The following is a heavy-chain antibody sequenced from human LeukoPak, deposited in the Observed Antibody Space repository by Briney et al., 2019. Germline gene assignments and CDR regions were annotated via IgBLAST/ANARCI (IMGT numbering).Heavy chain of an antibody. D-gene: IGHD1-26*01. V-gene: IGHV1-2*02. CDR1: GYTFTDYY. CDR3: ARAYSGNSEIDY. J-gene: IGHJ4*02. Sequence: ASVKVSCKASGYTFTDYYVHWVRQAPGQGLEWMGWINPNSGGTSYAQKFQGRVTMTRDTSISTAYMELSRLRSDDTAVYYCARAYSGNSEIDYWGQGTLVTVSS. CDR2: INPNSGGT.